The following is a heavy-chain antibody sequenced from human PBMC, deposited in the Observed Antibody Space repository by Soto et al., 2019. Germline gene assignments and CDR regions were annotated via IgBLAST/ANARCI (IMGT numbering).Heavy chain of an antibody. V-gene: IGHV1-69*01. CDR2: IIPIFGTA. CDR1: GGTFSSYA. D-gene: IGHD2-15*01. Sequence: QVQLVQSGAEVKKPGSSVKVSCKASGGTFSSYAISWVRQAPGQGLEWMGGIIPIFGTANYAQKFQGRVTITEDESTSTAYMELSSLRSEDTAVYYCALGYCSGGSCSYYGMDVWGQGTTVTVSS. J-gene: IGHJ6*02. CDR3: ALGYCSGGSCSYYGMDV.